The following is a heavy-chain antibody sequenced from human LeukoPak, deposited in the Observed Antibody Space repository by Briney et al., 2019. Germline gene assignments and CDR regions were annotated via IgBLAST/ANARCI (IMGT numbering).Heavy chain of an antibody. V-gene: IGHV4-59*01. D-gene: IGHD2-8*01. CDR2: IDSSGRT. J-gene: IGHJ4*02. CDR1: GGSISTYY. CDR3: ARDQLGGNGPPYY. Sequence: SETLSLTCTVSGGSISTYYWSWVRQPPGKGLEWIAYIDSSGRTNYNPSLKSRVTISIDTSKNRFSLKLSSVTAADTARYYCARDQLGGNGPPYYWGQGTLVTVSS.